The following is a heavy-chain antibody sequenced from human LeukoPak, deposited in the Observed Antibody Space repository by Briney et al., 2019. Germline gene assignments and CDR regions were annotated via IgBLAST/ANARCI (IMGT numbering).Heavy chain of an antibody. Sequence: PPQTLSLTCTVSGGSASSTNYYWSWIRPPAGKGLEWIGRIYASGRTTYNPSLESRVTFSIDTSKNQFSLKLNSVTAADTAVYYCVRGYCGDDCYRYYYYYYTDVWGKGTTVTVSS. V-gene: IGHV4-61*02. D-gene: IGHD2-21*02. J-gene: IGHJ6*03. CDR1: GGSASSTNYY. CDR3: VRGYCGDDCYRYYYYYYTDV. CDR2: IYASGRT.